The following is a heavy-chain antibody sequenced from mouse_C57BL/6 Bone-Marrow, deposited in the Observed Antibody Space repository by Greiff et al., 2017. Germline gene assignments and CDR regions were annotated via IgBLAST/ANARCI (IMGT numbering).Heavy chain of an antibody. CDR1: GFNIKNTY. CDR3: ARNYYGSSYVGVFFDY. Sequence: EVQLQQSVAELVRPGASVKLSCTASGFNIKNTYMHWVKQRPEQGLEWIGRIDPANGNTKYAPKFQGKATITADTSSNTAYLQLSSLTSEDTAIYYCARNYYGSSYVGVFFDYWGQGTTLTVSS. D-gene: IGHD1-1*01. CDR2: IDPANGNT. V-gene: IGHV14-3*01. J-gene: IGHJ2*01.